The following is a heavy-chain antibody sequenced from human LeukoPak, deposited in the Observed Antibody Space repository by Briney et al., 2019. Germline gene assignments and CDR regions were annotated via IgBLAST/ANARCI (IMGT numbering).Heavy chain of an antibody. CDR1: GFSLSTSGVG. V-gene: IGHV2-5*02. CDR2: IYWVDDK. D-gene: IGHD6-13*01. J-gene: IGHJ4*02. CDR3: TQIAAAGNLDY. Sequence: SGPTLVKPTQTLTLTCTFSGFSLSTSGVGVGWIRQPPGKALEWLALIYWVDDKRYSPSLKSRLTITKDTSKNQVVLTMTNMDPVDTATYYCTQIAAAGNLDYWGQGILVTVSS.